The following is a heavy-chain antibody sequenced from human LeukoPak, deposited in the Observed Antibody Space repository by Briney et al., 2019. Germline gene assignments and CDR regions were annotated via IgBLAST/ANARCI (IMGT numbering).Heavy chain of an antibody. V-gene: IGHV5-51*01. CDR2: IYPGDSDT. CDR3: ARHRHSGSYPDYYYYMDV. CDR1: GYSFTSYW. Sequence: GESLKISCKGSGYSFTSYWIGWVRQVPGKGLEWMGIIYPGDSDTRYSPSFQGQVTISADKSISTAYLQWSSPKASDTAMYYCARHRHSGSYPDYYYYMDVWGKGTTVTVSS. J-gene: IGHJ6*03. D-gene: IGHD1-26*01.